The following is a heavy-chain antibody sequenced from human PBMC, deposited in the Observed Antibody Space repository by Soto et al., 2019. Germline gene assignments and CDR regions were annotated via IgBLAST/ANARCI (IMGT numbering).Heavy chain of an antibody. V-gene: IGHV4-30-4*01. CDR2: IHYTGSI. Sequence: LTCTVSGGSSNMDHYHWTWIRQTPGKGLEWVRYIHYTGSITYNPSLQSRVTISVDTSKNQFSLKLSSVTAADTAVYYCARESIAARWSYFDYWGKGTLVTVSS. D-gene: IGHD6-6*01. CDR3: ARESIAARWSYFDY. J-gene: IGHJ4*02. CDR1: GGSSNMDHYH.